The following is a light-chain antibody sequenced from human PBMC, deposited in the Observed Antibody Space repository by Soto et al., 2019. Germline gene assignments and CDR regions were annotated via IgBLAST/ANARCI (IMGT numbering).Light chain of an antibody. Sequence: QSALTQPASVSGSPGQSITISCTGTSRDVGGYKYVSWYQQHPGKAPKLMIYEVSNRPSGVYNRISGSKSGNTASQTISGRQAEDEDDYYCSASKSSSTYVFGTGTKVTVL. CDR1: SRDVGGYKY. CDR3: SASKSSSTYV. J-gene: IGLJ1*01. CDR2: EVS. V-gene: IGLV2-14*01.